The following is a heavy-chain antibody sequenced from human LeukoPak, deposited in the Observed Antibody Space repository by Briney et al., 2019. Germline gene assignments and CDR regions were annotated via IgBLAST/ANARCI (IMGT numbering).Heavy chain of an antibody. V-gene: IGHV1-18*01. CDR3: ARGTPLDYGDGPVSPYFDY. J-gene: IGHJ4*02. D-gene: IGHD4-17*01. CDR2: VSAYADDT. Sequence: ASVKVSCKASGYTFISYGISWVRQAPGQGLEWMGWVSAYADDTNYVQKFQGRVTMTTDTSTSTAYMELRSLRSDDTAVYYCARGTPLDYGDGPVSPYFDYWGQGTLVTVSS. CDR1: GYTFISYG.